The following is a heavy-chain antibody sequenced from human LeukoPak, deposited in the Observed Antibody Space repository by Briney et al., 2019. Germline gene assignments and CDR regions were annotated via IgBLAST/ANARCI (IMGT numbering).Heavy chain of an antibody. CDR3: AKEWELLGFDY. V-gene: IGHV3-9*01. CDR1: GFTFDDYA. Sequence: GRSLRLSCAASGFTFDDYAMHWVRQAPGKGLEWVSGISWNSGSIGYADSVKGRFTISRDNAKNSLYLQMNSLRAEDTALYYCAKEWELLGFDYWGQGTLVTVSP. D-gene: IGHD1-26*01. J-gene: IGHJ4*02. CDR2: ISWNSGSI.